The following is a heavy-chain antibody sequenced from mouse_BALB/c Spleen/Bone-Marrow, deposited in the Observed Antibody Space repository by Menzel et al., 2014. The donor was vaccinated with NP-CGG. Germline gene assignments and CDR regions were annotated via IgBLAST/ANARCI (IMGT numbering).Heavy chain of an antibody. CDR2: INYSGST. CDR1: GYSIPSDYA. D-gene: IGHD1-1*01. CDR3: SRSGNYGTRYYYAMDY. V-gene: IGHV3-2*02. Sequence: VQLKESGPGLVKPSQSLSLTCTVTGYSIPSDYAWNWIRQFPGNKLEWMGYINYSGSTSYNPSLKSRISITRDTSKNQFFLQLNSVTTEDTATYYCSRSGNYGTRYYYAMDYWGQGTSVTVSS. J-gene: IGHJ4*01.